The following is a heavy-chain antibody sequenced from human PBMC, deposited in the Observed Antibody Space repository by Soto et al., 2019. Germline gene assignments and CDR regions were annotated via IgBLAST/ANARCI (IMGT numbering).Heavy chain of an antibody. J-gene: IGHJ3*02. D-gene: IGHD1-26*01. Sequence: SETLSLTCTVSGGSIRSGGYYWSWIRQHPGKGLEWIGYIYYSGSTYYNPSLKSRVTISVDTSKNQFSLKLSSVTAADTAVYYCASYRVGATPNAFDIWGQGTMVTVSS. CDR1: GGSIRSGGYY. V-gene: IGHV4-31*03. CDR3: ASYRVGATPNAFDI. CDR2: IYYSGST.